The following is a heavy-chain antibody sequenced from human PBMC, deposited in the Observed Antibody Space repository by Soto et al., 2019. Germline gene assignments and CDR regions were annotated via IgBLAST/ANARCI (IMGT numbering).Heavy chain of an antibody. CDR2: IKQDGSEK. CDR3: ARVGTDCSGGSCSYYFDY. CDR1: GFTFSSYW. D-gene: IGHD2-15*01. J-gene: IGHJ4*02. V-gene: IGHV3-7*01. Sequence: GGSLRLSCAASGFTFSSYWMSWVRQAPGKGLEWVANIKQDGSEKYYVDSVKGRFTISRDNAKNSLYLQMNSLRAEDTAVYYCARVGTDCSGGSCSYYFDYWGQGTLVTVSS.